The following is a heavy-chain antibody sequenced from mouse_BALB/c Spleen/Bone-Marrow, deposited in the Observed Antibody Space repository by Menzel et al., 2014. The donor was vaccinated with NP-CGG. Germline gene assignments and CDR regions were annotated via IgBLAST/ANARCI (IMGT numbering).Heavy chain of an antibody. CDR1: GFNFTDFY. Sequence: EVQLVESGGGLKQPGGSLRLSCTTSGFNFTDFYMSWVRQPPGKALEWLGFIRNKAYGYTTEYSGSVKGRFSISRDNSQSIRYLQMNTLRAEDSATYYCARDTGNYVRFAYWGQGTLVTVSA. CDR2: IRNKAYGYTT. J-gene: IGHJ3*01. D-gene: IGHD2-1*01. V-gene: IGHV7-3*02. CDR3: ARDTGNYVRFAY.